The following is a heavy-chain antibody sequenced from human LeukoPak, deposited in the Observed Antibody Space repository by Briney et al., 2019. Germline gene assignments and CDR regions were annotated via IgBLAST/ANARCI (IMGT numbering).Heavy chain of an antibody. V-gene: IGHV3-23*01. CDR2: ISGSGGST. Sequence: GGSLRLSCAASGFTFSSYAMSWVRQAPGKGLEWVSAISGSGGSTYYADSVKGRFAISRDNSKNTLYLQMNSLRAEDTAVYYCAKDFRDGSSSFDYWGQGTLVTVSS. CDR3: AKDFRDGSSSFDY. CDR1: GFTFSSYA. J-gene: IGHJ4*02. D-gene: IGHD6-6*01.